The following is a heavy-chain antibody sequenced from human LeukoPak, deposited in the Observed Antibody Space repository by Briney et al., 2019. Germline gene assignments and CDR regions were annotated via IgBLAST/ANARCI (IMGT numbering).Heavy chain of an antibody. D-gene: IGHD3-10*01. CDR3: VRDDSGSVIRGVLHY. Sequence: GGSLRLSCAASGFTFSSYWMHWVRQAPGKGLEWVSVIYLDGSKIYYADSVKGRFTLSRDNSKNTLYLQMNSLIAEDTAVYCCVRDDSGSVIRGVLHYWGQGALVTVSS. V-gene: IGHV3-33*08. CDR1: GFTFSSYW. J-gene: IGHJ4*02. CDR2: IYLDGSKI.